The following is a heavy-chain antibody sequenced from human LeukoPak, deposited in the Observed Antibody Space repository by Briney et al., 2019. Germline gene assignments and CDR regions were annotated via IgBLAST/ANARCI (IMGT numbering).Heavy chain of an antibody. CDR3: ARDRVSPTLYYYYYMDV. CDR2: IYTSGST. J-gene: IGHJ6*03. Sequence: PSQTLSLTCTVSGGSISSGSYYWSWIRQPAGKGLEWIGRIYTSGSTNDNPSLKSPVTISVDTSKHQFSLKLSSVTAADTAVYYCARDRVSPTLYYYYYMDVWGKGTTVTVSS. V-gene: IGHV4-61*02. CDR1: GGSISSGSYY.